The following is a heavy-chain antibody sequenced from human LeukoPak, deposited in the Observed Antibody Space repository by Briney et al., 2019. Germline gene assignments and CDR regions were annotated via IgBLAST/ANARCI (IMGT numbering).Heavy chain of an antibody. V-gene: IGHV1-2*02. CDR1: GYTFTGYY. Sequence: ASVKVSCKASGYTFTGYYMHWVRQAPGQGLEWMGWINPNSGGTNYAQKFQGRVTMTRDTSISTAYMELSSLRSEDTAVYYCARVSDNGDYVSGWFDPWGQGTLVTVSS. J-gene: IGHJ5*02. D-gene: IGHD4-17*01. CDR2: INPNSGGT. CDR3: ARVSDNGDYVSGWFDP.